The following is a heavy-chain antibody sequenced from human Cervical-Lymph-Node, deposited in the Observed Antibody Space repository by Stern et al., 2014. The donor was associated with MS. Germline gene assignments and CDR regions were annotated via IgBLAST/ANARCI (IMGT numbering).Heavy chain of an antibody. J-gene: IGHJ4*02. CDR3: ARESVTAVVKD. CDR2: IYNSGST. D-gene: IGHD5-18*01. V-gene: IGHV4-61*02. CDR1: GGSISSGSSY. Sequence: QVQLQESGPGLVKPSQTLSLTCTVSGGSISSGSSYWSWIRQPAGKGLEWIGRIYNSGSTNYNPSRKSRVTISVATSKNQFSRKLSSVTAADTALYYCARESVTAVVKDWGQGTLVTVSS.